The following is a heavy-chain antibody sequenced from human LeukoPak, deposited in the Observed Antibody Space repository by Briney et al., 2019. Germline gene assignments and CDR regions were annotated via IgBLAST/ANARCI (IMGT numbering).Heavy chain of an antibody. CDR1: GGSISSGGYY. V-gene: IGHV4-31*03. D-gene: IGHD3-22*01. Sequence: PSQTLSLTCTVSGGSISSGGYYWSWLRQHPGKGLEWIGYIYYSGSTYYNPSLKSRVTILVDTSKNQFSLKLSSVTAADTAVYYCAREPTYYYDSSGYPDYWGQGTLVTVSS. CDR2: IYYSGST. J-gene: IGHJ4*02. CDR3: AREPTYYYDSSGYPDY.